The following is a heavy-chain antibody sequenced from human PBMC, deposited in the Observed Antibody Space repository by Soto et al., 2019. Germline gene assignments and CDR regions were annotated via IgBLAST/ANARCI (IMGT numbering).Heavy chain of an antibody. D-gene: IGHD2-8*02. Sequence: QLQLQESGPGLVKPSETLSLTCTVSGGSVSSSSYYWGWVRQPPGKGLEWIGRVYYSGSTYYNPSLESRVPIAVDNSKNQFSLKLMSLSAADTAVYYCGRLEVLAIISYYFDYWGQGALVTVSS. CDR3: GRLEVLAIISYYFDY. J-gene: IGHJ4*02. CDR2: VYYSGST. V-gene: IGHV4-39*01. CDR1: GGSVSSSSYY.